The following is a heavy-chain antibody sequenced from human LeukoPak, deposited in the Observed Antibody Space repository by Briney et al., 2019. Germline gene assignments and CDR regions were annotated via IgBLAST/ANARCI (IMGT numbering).Heavy chain of an antibody. CDR1: GFTFSDYY. D-gene: IGHD3-22*01. CDR3: AKDPRYYYDSSGYYYQYYFDY. CDR2: ISGSGGST. V-gene: IGHV3-23*01. Sequence: PGGSLRLSCAASGFTFSDYYMSWIRQAPGKGLEWVSAISGSGGSTYYADSVKGRFTISRDNSKNTLYLQMNSLRAEDTAVYYCAKDPRYYYDSSGYYYQYYFDYWGQGTLVTVSS. J-gene: IGHJ4*02.